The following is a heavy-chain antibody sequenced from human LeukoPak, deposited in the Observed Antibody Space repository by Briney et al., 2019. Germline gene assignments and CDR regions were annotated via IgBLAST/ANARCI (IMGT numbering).Heavy chain of an antibody. Sequence: PSQTLSLTCTVSGDSISNVDYYWSWIRQPPETGLEWIGLIYYTGSTFYNPSLKSRVVISVDTSKNQFSLKLSSVTAADTAVYYCVRSGGYCSTITCHVEYFDLWGRGTLVTVSS. CDR1: GDSISNVDYY. D-gene: IGHD2-2*01. J-gene: IGHJ2*01. V-gene: IGHV4-30-4*01. CDR2: IYYTGST. CDR3: VRSGGYCSTITCHVEYFDL.